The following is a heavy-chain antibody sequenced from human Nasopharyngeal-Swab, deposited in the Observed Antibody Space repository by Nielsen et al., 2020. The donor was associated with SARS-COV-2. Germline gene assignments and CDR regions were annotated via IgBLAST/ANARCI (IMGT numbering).Heavy chain of an antibody. Sequence: SDTLSPICTVSGGSISTSTYYWAWIRQPPGKGLEWIGSIYYGGSTYYNPSLKSRVTISVDTSKNQFSLKLSSVTAADTAVYYCATLSSSWYEYYFDYWGQGTLVTVSS. V-gene: IGHV4-39*01. CDR3: ATLSSSWYEYYFDY. D-gene: IGHD6-13*01. J-gene: IGHJ4*02. CDR1: GGSISTSTYY. CDR2: IYYGGST.